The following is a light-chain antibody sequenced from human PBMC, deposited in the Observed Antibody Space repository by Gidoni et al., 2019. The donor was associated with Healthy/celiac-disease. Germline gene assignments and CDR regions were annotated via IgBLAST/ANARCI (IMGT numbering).Light chain of an antibody. V-gene: IGLV2-14*03. CDR2: AVS. CDR1: SSDVGGFNY. J-gene: IGLJ2*01. Sequence: QSALTQPASVSGSPGQSITISCTGTSSDVGGFNYVSWYQQHPGKAPKLMIYAVSNRPSGVSNRFSGSKSGNTASLTISGRQAEDEADYYCCSYTSSSTPVVFGGGTKLTVL. CDR3: CSYTSSSTPVV.